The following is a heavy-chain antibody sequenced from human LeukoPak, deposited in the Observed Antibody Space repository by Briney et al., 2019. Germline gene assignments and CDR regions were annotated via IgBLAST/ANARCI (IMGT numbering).Heavy chain of an antibody. J-gene: IGHJ4*02. V-gene: IGHV4-59*08. CDR3: ARSDIWGSYRFLDY. D-gene: IGHD3-16*02. CDR2: KLYSGST. Sequence: SETLSLTCSVSGASISNYYWSWIRQSPGKGLEWIGYKLYSGSTNQNPSLRSRVTISVDTSKNQVSLKLSSVTAADSAVYYCARSDIWGSYRFLDYWGQGALVTVSS. CDR1: GASISNYY.